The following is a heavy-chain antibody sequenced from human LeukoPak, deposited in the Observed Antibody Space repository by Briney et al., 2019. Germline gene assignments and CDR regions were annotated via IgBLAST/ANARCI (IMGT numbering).Heavy chain of an antibody. J-gene: IGHJ3*02. CDR2: INDSGST. D-gene: IGHD2-15*01. V-gene: IGHV4-34*01. Sequence: PSETLSLTCAVYGGSFSAYYWSWIRQPPGKGLEWIGEINDSGSTNHNPSLKSRVTMSIDTSKKQFSLNLSSVTAADTAVYYCARVPYGGISLDIWGQGTMVTVSS. CDR1: GGSFSAYY. CDR3: ARVPYGGISLDI.